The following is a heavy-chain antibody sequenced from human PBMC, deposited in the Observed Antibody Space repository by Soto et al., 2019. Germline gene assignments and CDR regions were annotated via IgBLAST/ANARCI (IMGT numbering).Heavy chain of an antibody. CDR1: VGTFSSYA. V-gene: IGHV1-69*13. CDR3: ARGTPESSSWYGGFYYYYGMDV. J-gene: IGHJ6*02. D-gene: IGHD6-13*01. Sequence: SVKVSCKASVGTFSSYAISWVRQAPGQGLEWMGGIIPIFGTANYAQKFQGRVTITADESTSTAYMELSSLRSEDTAVYYCARGTPESSSWYGGFYYYYGMDVWGQGTTVTVSS. CDR2: IIPIFGTA.